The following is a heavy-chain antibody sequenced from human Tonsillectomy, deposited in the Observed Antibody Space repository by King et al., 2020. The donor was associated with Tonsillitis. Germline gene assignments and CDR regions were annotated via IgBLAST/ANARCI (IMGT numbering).Heavy chain of an antibody. J-gene: IGHJ3*02. Sequence: QLVESGAEVKKTGSSVKISCKASGYTFTYRYLHWVRQAPGQALEWMGWITPFNGNTNCAQKFQDRVTITRDRSMSTAYMVLSSLRSEDTAMYYCPGPSGSGSADAFDIWGQGTMVTVSS. D-gene: IGHD3-10*01. CDR1: GYTFTYRY. CDR3: PGPSGSGSADAFDI. V-gene: IGHV1-45*02. CDR2: ITPFNGNT.